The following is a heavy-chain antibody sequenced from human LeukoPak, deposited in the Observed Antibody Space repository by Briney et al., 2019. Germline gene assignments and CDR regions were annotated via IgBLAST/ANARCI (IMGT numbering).Heavy chain of an antibody. Sequence: SETLSLTCTVSGYSISSGYYWGWIRQPPGKGLEWIGSIYHSGSTYYSPSLKSRVSMSLDTSQNQFSLRLSSVTAADTAVYYCARQASMIRGVIVAGFDPWGQGTLVTVSS. D-gene: IGHD3-10*01. CDR2: IYHSGST. CDR1: GYSISSGYY. CDR3: ARQASMIRGVIVAGFDP. J-gene: IGHJ5*02. V-gene: IGHV4-38-2*02.